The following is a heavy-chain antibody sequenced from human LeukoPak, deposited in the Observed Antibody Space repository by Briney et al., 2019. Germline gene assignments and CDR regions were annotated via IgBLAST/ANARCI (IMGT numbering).Heavy chain of an antibody. J-gene: IGHJ4*02. CDR2: ISGTDGTT. CDR3: AKALYDSGAYSFDY. Sequence: PGGSLRLSCAASGFTFSSYAMTWVRQAPGEGLEWVSAISGTDGTTYYADSVKGRFTISRDNSKNTPYLQMNSLRAEDTALYYCAKALYDSGAYSFDYWGQGTLVTVSS. D-gene: IGHD3-22*01. V-gene: IGHV3-23*01. CDR1: GFTFSSYA.